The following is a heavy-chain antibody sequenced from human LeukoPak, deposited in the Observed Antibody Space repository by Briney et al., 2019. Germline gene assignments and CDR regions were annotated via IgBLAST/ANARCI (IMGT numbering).Heavy chain of an antibody. CDR3: AKDLGEAASVGRMVSGHRGVNDY. CDR1: GFRSSIYA. V-gene: IGHV3-23*01. J-gene: IGHJ4*02. CDR2: ISESGRST. Sequence: GGPLRSSCAASGFRSSIYAMSGVGRPQGKGREWVSIISESGRSTSYAGSVKGRFTTSRDHSSITLYLQMNSLRAEDTAVYYWAKDLGEAASVGRMVSGHRGVNDYWGQGTLLTVSS. D-gene: IGHD3-10*01.